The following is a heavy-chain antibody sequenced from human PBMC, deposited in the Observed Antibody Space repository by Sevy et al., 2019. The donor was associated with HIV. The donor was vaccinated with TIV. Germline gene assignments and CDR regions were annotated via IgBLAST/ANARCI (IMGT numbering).Heavy chain of an antibody. CDR2: INHSGST. D-gene: IGHD3-3*01. Sequence: SETLSLTCAVYGGSFSGYYWSWIRQPPGEGLEWIGEINHSGSTNYNPSLKSRVTISVDTSKNQFSLKLSSVTAADTAVYYCARVRFFRYGMDVWGQGTTVTVSS. CDR1: GGSFSGYY. V-gene: IGHV4-34*01. CDR3: ARVRFFRYGMDV. J-gene: IGHJ6*02.